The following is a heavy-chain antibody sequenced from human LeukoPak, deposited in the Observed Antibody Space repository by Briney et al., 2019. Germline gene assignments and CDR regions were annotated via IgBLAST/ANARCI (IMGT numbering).Heavy chain of an antibody. V-gene: IGHV1-2*02. CDR1: GHTFTGYY. D-gene: IGHD3-3*01. Sequence: ASVKVSCKASGHTFTGYYMHWVRQAPGQGLEWMGWINPNSGGTNYAQEFQGRVTMTRDTSISTAYTELSRLRSDDTAVYYCARPITDYDSYGMDVWGQGTTVTVSS. CDR2: INPNSGGT. CDR3: ARPITDYDSYGMDV. J-gene: IGHJ6*02.